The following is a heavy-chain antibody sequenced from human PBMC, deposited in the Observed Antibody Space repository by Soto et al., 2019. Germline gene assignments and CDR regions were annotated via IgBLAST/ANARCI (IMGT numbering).Heavy chain of an antibody. V-gene: IGHV1-24*01. Sequence: ASVKGSCKVSGYTMSEVSMHWVRQAPGKGLEWMGGFDPEDGGTIYAQKFQGRVTMTEDTSTDTAYMELSSLRSEDTAVYYCATKSSGWPNYYGMDVWGQGTTVTVSS. CDR2: FDPEDGGT. J-gene: IGHJ6*02. D-gene: IGHD6-19*01. CDR1: GYTMSEVS. CDR3: ATKSSGWPNYYGMDV.